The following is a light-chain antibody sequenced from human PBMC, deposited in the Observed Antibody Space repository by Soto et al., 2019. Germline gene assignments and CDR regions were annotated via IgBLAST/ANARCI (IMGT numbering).Light chain of an antibody. CDR2: GAS. CDR3: QQYGNSPRS. Sequence: EIVLTQSPGTLSLSQGERATLSCRASESVSRNYLDWYQQKPGQAPRLLIYGASSRATGIPDRFSGSGSGTDFTLTISRLEPEYFAVDYCQQYGNSPRSFGQGTKVE. J-gene: IGKJ1*01. CDR1: ESVSRNY. V-gene: IGKV3-20*01.